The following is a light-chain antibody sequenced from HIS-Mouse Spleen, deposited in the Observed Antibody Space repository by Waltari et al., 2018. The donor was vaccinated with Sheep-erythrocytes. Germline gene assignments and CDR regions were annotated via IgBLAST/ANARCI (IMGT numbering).Light chain of an antibody. J-gene: IGLJ1*01. V-gene: IGLV1-40*01. CDR3: QSYDSSLSGYV. CDR1: SSNIGAGYD. Sequence: QRFTISCTGSSSNIGAGYDVHWYQQLPGTAPKLLIYGNSNRPSGVPDRFSGSKSGTSASLAITGLQAEDEADYYCQSYDSSLSGYVFGTGTKVTVL. CDR2: GNS.